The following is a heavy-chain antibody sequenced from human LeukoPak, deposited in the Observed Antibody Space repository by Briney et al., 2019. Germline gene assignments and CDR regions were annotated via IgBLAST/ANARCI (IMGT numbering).Heavy chain of an antibody. D-gene: IGHD6-19*01. CDR3: AKRSGYTTGWFFDF. J-gene: IGHJ4*02. CDR1: GFTFGSYA. CDR2: ISGSGGST. V-gene: IGHV3-23*01. Sequence: GGSLRLSCAASGFTFGSYAMSWVRQAPGKGLEWVSAISGSGGSTYYADSVKGRFTISRDNSKNTLYLQMNSLRAEDTAVYYCAKRSGYTTGWFFDFWGQGTLVTVSS.